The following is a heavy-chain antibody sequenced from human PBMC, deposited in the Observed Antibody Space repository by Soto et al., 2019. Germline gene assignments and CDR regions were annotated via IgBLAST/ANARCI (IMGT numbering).Heavy chain of an antibody. D-gene: IGHD5-12*01. Sequence: PSETLSLTCTVSGGSISSGGYYWSWIRQHPGKGLEWIGYIYYSGSTYYNPSLKSRVTISVDTSKNQFSLKLSSVTAADTAVYYCARENRRDGYNHIDYWGQGTLVTVS. CDR1: GGSISSGGYY. CDR2: IYYSGST. V-gene: IGHV4-31*03. J-gene: IGHJ4*02. CDR3: ARENRRDGYNHIDY.